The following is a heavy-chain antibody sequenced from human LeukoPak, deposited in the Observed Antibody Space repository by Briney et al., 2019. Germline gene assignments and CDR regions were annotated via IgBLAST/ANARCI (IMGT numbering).Heavy chain of an antibody. CDR2: ITNRGGGT. CDR3: AKDIYDNYGGLDY. J-gene: IGHJ4*02. D-gene: IGHD4-23*01. CDR1: GFTFTTYA. Sequence: PGGSLRLSCEASGFTFTTYAMSWVRQAPWKRLEWVSTITNRGGGTYNADSVRGRFTISRDNSKNMLYLLMNSLRAEDTAIYYCAKDIYDNYGGLDYWGQGTLVTVST. V-gene: IGHV3-23*01.